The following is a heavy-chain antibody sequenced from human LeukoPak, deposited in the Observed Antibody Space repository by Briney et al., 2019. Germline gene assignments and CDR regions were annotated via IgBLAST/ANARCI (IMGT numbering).Heavy chain of an antibody. J-gene: IGHJ4*02. V-gene: IGHV3-23*01. CDR2: IYDNGGRT. CDR3: ARGRDGYNQGVDY. CDR1: GFTFGRYA. Sequence: GGSLRLSCAAAGFTFGRYAMTWVRQAPGKGLEWVSVIYDNGGRTYYADSVKGRFTISRDNSKNTLYLQMNSLRAEDTAVYYCARGRDGYNQGVDYWGQGTLVTVSS. D-gene: IGHD5-24*01.